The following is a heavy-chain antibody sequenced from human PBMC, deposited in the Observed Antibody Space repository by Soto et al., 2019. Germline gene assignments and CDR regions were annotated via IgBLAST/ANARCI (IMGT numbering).Heavy chain of an antibody. D-gene: IGHD3-10*01. CDR3: AIDACTTVRGENFRGPNYYYYYSMDA. J-gene: IGHJ6*02. V-gene: IGHV1-69*13. CDR2: IIPIFGTA. Sequence: SVKVSCKASGGTFSSYAISWVRQAPGQGLEWMGGIIPIFGTANYAQKFQGRVTITADESTSTAYMELSSLRSEDTAVYYCAIDACTTVRGENFRGPNYYYYYSMDAWGQGTTVTVSS. CDR1: GGTFSSYA.